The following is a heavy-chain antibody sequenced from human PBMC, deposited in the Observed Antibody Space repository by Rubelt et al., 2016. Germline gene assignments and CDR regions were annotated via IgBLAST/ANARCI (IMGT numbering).Heavy chain of an antibody. CDR2: IYYTGST. Sequence: QVQLQESGPGLVKPSETLSLTCTVSRGSISSGTDYWGWIRQPPGKGLEWIGSIYYTGSTYYNSSLKSRVTISLDMSKKYFSLKLTSVTAADTAVYYCTKEPGGSGFDPWGQGTLVTVSS. D-gene: IGHD3-10*01. CDR1: RGSISSGTDY. V-gene: IGHV4-39*07. CDR3: TKEPGGSGFDP. J-gene: IGHJ5*02.